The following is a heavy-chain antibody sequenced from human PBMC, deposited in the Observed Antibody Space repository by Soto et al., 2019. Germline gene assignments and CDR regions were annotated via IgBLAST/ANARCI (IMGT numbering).Heavy chain of an antibody. V-gene: IGHV3-74*01. D-gene: IGHD4-17*01. Sequence: EVQLVESGGGLVQPGGSLRLSCAVSGFTFSNYWMHWVRQAPGKGLVWVSRINSDGSSTSYADFVKGRFTISRDNAKNTLYLQMNSLRAEDTAVYYCARFLVDVDYVPWGQGTLVTVSS. CDR3: ARFLVDVDYVP. CDR2: INSDGSST. CDR1: GFTFSNYW. J-gene: IGHJ5*02.